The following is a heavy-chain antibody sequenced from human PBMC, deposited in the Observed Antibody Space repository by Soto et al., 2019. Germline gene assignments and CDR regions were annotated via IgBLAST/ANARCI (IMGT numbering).Heavy chain of an antibody. J-gene: IGHJ4*02. Sequence: QPGGCLRQSGEAAGCVYRDDRLIRVRQAPGKGPEWVAVTWYDGSNKYYADSVEGRFTISRDNSKNTLFLQMNSLRPEDTAVYYCAKDNPTIAYWGQGTLVTVSS. D-gene: IGHD1-1*01. CDR2: TWYDGSNK. CDR3: AKDNPTIAY. V-gene: IGHV3-30*02. CDR1: GCVYRDDR.